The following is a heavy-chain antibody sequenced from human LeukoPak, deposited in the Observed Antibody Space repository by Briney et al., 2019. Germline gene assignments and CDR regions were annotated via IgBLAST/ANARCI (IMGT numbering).Heavy chain of an antibody. D-gene: IGHD3-16*02. CDR2: IYYSGST. J-gene: IGHJ4*02. CDR1: GGSISSGDYY. Sequence: PSETLSLTCTVSGGSISSGDYYWSWIRHPPGKGLEWIGYIYYSGSTYYNPSLKSRVTISVDTSKNQFSLKLSSVTAADTAVYYCARELPYYDYVWGSYRIIDYWGQGTLVTVSS. CDR3: ARELPYYDYVWGSYRIIDY. V-gene: IGHV4-30-4*08.